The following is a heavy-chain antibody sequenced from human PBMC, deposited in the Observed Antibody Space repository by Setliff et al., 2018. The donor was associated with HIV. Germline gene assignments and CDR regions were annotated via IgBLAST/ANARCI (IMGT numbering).Heavy chain of an antibody. CDR1: GGSFSGYS. CDR3: ARESPSSSWFYFDF. Sequence: SETLSLTCAVYGGSFSGYSWSWIRQPPGKGLEWIGEIDHSGNINYNPSLKSRVTISVDTSKNQFSLKLGSVTAADTAVYYCARESPSSSWFYFDFWGQGTLVTVSS. D-gene: IGHD6-13*01. V-gene: IGHV4-34*01. CDR2: IDHSGNI. J-gene: IGHJ4*02.